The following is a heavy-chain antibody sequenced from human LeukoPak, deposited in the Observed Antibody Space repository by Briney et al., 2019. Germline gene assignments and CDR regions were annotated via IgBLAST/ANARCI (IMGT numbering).Heavy chain of an antibody. Sequence: GGSLRLSCAASGFTFSSYSMNWVRQAPGKGLEWVSSISSSSSYIYYADSVKGRFTISRDNAKNSLYLQMNSLRAEDTAVYYCARDDIVVVPAAASAEYFRHWGQGTLVTVSS. CDR3: ARDDIVVVPAAASAEYFRH. V-gene: IGHV3-21*01. CDR1: GFTFSSYS. D-gene: IGHD2-2*01. J-gene: IGHJ1*01. CDR2: ISSSSSYI.